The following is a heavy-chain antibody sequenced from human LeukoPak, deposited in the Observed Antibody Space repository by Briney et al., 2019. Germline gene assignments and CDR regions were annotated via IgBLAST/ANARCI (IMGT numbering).Heavy chain of an antibody. D-gene: IGHD6-13*01. Sequence: SETLSLTCAVSGGSVSTGNFYWAWIRQPPGRGLEWIASIYYSGSATYNPSLRSRVTISVDRSKNEFSLNLTSATAADTAVYYCARQGSNSWKLFDYWGQGPLVIVS. J-gene: IGHJ4*02. CDR1: GGSVSTGNFY. V-gene: IGHV4-39*07. CDR3: ARQGSNSWKLFDY. CDR2: IYYSGSA.